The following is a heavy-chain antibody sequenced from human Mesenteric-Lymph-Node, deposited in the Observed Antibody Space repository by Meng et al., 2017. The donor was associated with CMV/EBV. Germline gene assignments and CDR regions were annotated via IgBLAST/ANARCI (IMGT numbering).Heavy chain of an antibody. CDR3: ARDRGTGEIDY. CDR2: IYYSGST. J-gene: IGHJ4*02. Sequence: SETLSLTCTVSGGSISSGDYYWSWIRQPPGKGLEWIGYIYYSGSTNYNPSLKSRVTISVDTSKNQFSLKLSSVTAADTAVYYCARDRGTGEIDYWGQGTLVTVSS. CDR1: GGSISSGDYY. V-gene: IGHV4-61*08. D-gene: IGHD7-27*01.